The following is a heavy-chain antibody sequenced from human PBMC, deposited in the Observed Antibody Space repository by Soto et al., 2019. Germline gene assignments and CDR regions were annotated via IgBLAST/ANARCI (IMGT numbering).Heavy chain of an antibody. D-gene: IGHD5-12*01. J-gene: IGHJ6*02. Sequence: GASVKVSCKASGYTFTSYAISWVRQATEQGLEWMGGIIPIFGTANYAQKFQGRVTITADESTSTAYMELSSLRSEDTAVYYCARGVVEMATTKPYYYYYGMDVWGQGTTVTVSS. CDR3: ARGVVEMATTKPYYYYYGMDV. CDR2: IIPIFGTA. V-gene: IGHV1-69*13. CDR1: GYTFTSYA.